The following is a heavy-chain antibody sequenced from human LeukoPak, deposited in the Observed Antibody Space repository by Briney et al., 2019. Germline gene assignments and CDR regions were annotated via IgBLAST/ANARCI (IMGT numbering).Heavy chain of an antibody. CDR3: AKVPITLAARSHAFDV. Sequence: GGSLRLSCAASGFIFSTYGMHWVRQAPGKGLEWVAEISYDGNNKYYADSVKGRFTISRDNSKSTLYLQMNSLRAEDTAVYYCAKVPITLAARSHAFDVWGPGTMVTVSS. D-gene: IGHD1-20*01. CDR2: ISYDGNNK. J-gene: IGHJ3*01. CDR1: GFIFSTYG. V-gene: IGHV3-30*18.